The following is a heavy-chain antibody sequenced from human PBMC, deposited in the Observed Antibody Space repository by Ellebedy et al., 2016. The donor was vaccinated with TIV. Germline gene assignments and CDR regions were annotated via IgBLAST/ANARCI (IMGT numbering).Heavy chain of an antibody. Sequence: GGSLRLSCAASGFTFSDYAMSWVRQAPGKGLEWVANIKEDGSEKYYVDSVKGRFTISRDNAKNSLYLQMNSLRAEDTAVYYCARDPGYYYYGMDVWGQGTTVTVSS. CDR2: IKEDGSEK. J-gene: IGHJ6*02. CDR3: ARDPGYYYYGMDV. CDR1: GFTFSDYA. V-gene: IGHV3-7*01.